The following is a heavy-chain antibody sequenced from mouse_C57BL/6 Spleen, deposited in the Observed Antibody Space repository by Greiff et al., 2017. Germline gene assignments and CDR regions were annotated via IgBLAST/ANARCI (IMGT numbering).Heavy chain of an antibody. Sequence: QVQLQQPGAELVKPGASVTLSCKASGYTFTSYWMQWVKQRPGQGLEWIGEIDPSDSYTNYNQKFKGKATLTVDTSSSTAYMQLSSLTAEDSAVYYSAYYGSTSFDYWGQGTALTVSS. CDR2: IDPSDSYT. CDR3: AYYGSTSFDY. J-gene: IGHJ2*01. CDR1: GYTFTSYW. D-gene: IGHD1-1*01. V-gene: IGHV1-50*01.